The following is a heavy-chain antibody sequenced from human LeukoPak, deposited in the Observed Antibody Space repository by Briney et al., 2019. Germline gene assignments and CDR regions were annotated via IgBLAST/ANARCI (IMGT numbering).Heavy chain of an antibody. D-gene: IGHD3-10*01. V-gene: IGHV4-4*07. J-gene: IGHJ4*02. CDR3: ARVENYYGSRPGYYFDY. Sequence: SETLSLTCTVSGGSISSYYWSWIRQPAGKGLEWIGRIYTSGSTNYNPSLKSRVTMSVDTSKNQFSLKLSSVTAADTAVYYCARVENYYGSRPGYYFDYWGQGTLVTVSS. CDR2: IYTSGST. CDR1: GGSISSYY.